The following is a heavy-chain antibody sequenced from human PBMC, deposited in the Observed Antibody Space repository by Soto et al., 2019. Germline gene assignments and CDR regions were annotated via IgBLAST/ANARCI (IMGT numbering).Heavy chain of an antibody. Sequence: QVQLVQSGAEVKKPGASVKVSCKASGYTFTSYAMHWVRQAPGQRLEWIAWINAGNGNTKYSQKFQGRVTISRDTSASTAYMELSSRRSEDTAVYYCARDFSWFGELIASDYWGQGTLVTVSS. CDR3: ARDFSWFGELIASDY. CDR2: INAGNGNT. CDR1: GYTFTSYA. D-gene: IGHD3-10*01. V-gene: IGHV1-3*01. J-gene: IGHJ4*02.